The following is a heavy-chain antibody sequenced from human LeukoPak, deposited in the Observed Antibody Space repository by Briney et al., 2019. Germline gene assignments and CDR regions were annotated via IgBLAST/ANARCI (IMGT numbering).Heavy chain of an antibody. CDR1: GFTFSSSA. J-gene: IGHJ6*02. CDR3: ARDKKQTDIVGAKGYYYYGMDV. CDR2: ISSSSSYI. V-gene: IGHV3-21*01. Sequence: GGSLRLSCAASGFTFSSSAMNWVRQAPGKGLEWVSSISSSSSYIYYADSVKGRFTISRDNAKNSLYLQMNSLRAEDTAVYYCARDKKQTDIVGAKGYYYYGMDVWGQGTTVTVSS. D-gene: IGHD1-26*01.